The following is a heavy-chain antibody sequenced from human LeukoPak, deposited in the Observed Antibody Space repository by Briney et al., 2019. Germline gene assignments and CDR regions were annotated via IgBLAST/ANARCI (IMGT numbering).Heavy chain of an antibody. D-gene: IGHD6-19*01. J-gene: IGHJ6*02. CDR2: IYYSGGT. V-gene: IGHV4-59*01. CDR3: ARVGYSSGWYRYYYGMDV. CDR1: GGSISSYY. Sequence: SETLSLTCTVSGGSISSYYWSWIRQPPGKGLEWIGYIYYSGGTNYNPSLKSRVTISVDTSKNQFSLKLSSVTAAGTAVYYCARVGYSSGWYRYYYGMDVWGQGTTVTVSS.